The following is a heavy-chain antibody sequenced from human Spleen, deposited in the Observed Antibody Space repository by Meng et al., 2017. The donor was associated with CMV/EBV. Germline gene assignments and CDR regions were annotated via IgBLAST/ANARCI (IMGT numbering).Heavy chain of an antibody. D-gene: IGHD3-9*01. CDR2: INIGNGDI. CDR1: GYTFSSHH. Sequence: QVHLVQSGAEVTNPGASVKVSCKASGYTFSSHHMHWVRQAPGQRLEWLGWINIGNGDIKYSQKFQDRVTITRDTSATTAYMELSRLRSEDTAVYYCARDSGYYLYYFDYWGQGTLVTVSS. V-gene: IGHV1-3*04. J-gene: IGHJ4*02. CDR3: ARDSGYYLYYFDY.